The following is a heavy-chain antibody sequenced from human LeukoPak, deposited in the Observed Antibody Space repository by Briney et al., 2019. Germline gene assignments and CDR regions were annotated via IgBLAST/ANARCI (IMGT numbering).Heavy chain of an antibody. CDR1: GYTFTSYY. CDR2: IHPTVGDT. J-gene: IGHJ3*02. V-gene: IGHV1-46*01. Sequence: ASVKVSCRASGYTFTSYYLHWVRQAPGQGLEWMGIIHPTVGDTTYAQKFQGRVTMTRDMSTGTVYMDLSSLRSEDTAVYYCARYGFSSVWQGGWHAFDIWGQGTTVTVSS. CDR3: ARYGFSSVWQGGWHAFDI. D-gene: IGHD6-25*01.